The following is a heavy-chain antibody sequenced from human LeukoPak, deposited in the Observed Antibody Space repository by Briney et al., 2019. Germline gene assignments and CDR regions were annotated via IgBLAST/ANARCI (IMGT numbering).Heavy chain of an antibody. V-gene: IGHV4-30-2*05. CDR3: ARGVQVLRYFDWLGPYYYGMDV. CDR2: T. D-gene: IGHD3-9*01. J-gene: IGHJ6*02. Sequence: TYYNPSLKSRVTISVDTSKNQFSLKLSSVTAADTAVYYCARGVQVLRYFDWLGPYYYGMDVWGQGTTVTVSS.